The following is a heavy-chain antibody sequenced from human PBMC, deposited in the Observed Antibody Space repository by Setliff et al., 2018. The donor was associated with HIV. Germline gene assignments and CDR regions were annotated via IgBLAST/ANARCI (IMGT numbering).Heavy chain of an antibody. CDR2: IKTGNGDT. J-gene: IGHJ6*02. CDR3: AIYPFSRGSKYVSPDYYYAMDV. D-gene: IGHD4-4*01. CDR1: GYSFSSHP. Sequence: GASVKVSCKTSGYSFSSHPIHWVRQAPGQRPEWMGWIKTGNGDTQYSQKFRDRVTITRDTSADTVYMELSSLRSEDTAVYYCAIYPFSRGSKYVSPDYYYAMDVWGQGTAVTVSS. V-gene: IGHV1-3*04.